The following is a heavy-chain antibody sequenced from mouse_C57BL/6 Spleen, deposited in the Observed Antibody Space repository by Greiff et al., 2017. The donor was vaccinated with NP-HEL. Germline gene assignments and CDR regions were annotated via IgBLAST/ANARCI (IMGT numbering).Heavy chain of an antibody. V-gene: IGHV1-72*01. Sequence: QVQLKQPGAELVKPGASVKLSCKASGYTFTSYWMHWVKQRPGRGLAWLGRIDPNSGGTKYNEKFKSKATLTVDKPSSTAYMQLSSLTSEDSAVYYCARARDYDAGLYAMDYWGQGTSVTVSS. CDR2: IDPNSGGT. CDR1: GYTFTSYW. D-gene: IGHD2-4*01. J-gene: IGHJ4*01. CDR3: ARARDYDAGLYAMDY.